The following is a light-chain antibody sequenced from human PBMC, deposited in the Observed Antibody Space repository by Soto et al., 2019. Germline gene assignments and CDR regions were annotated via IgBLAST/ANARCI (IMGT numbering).Light chain of an antibody. J-gene: IGLJ2*01. CDR2: DDS. Sequence: SYELTQPPSVSGAPGQTARITCGGKNIGGKSVHWYQQKPGQAPALVVYDDSDRPSGIPERISGSNAGNTATLTISRVEVGDEADYYCQVWDSSREHVVFGGGTKLTVL. CDR1: NIGGKS. CDR3: QVWDSSREHVV. V-gene: IGLV3-21*02.